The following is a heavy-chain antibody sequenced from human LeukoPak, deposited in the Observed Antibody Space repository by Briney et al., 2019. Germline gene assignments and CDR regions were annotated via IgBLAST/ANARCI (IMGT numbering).Heavy chain of an antibody. V-gene: IGHV1-18*01. D-gene: IGHD2-2*01. CDR1: GYTFTSYD. Sequence: GASVKVSCKASGYTFTSYDINWVRQATGQGLEWMGWISAYNGNTNYAQKLQGRVTMTTDTSTSTAYMELRSLRSDDTAVYYCARSKVVVPAALNWFDPWGQGTLVTVSS. CDR2: ISAYNGNT. CDR3: ARSKVVVPAALNWFDP. J-gene: IGHJ5*02.